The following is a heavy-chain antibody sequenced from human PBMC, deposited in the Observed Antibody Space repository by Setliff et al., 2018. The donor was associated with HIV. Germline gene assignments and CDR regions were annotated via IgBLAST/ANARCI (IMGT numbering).Heavy chain of an antibody. CDR3: AESETILTDYSYYSYYLDV. V-gene: IGHV4-34*01. D-gene: IGHD3-9*01. J-gene: IGHJ6*03. CDR2: INHSGDS. CDR1: GGSLNNHF. Sequence: SETLSLTCAVYGGSLNNHFWTWIRQAQGKGLEWIAEINHSGDSNYSPSLKSRVTMSVDTSKNQFSLKLSSVTAADTAVYYCAESETILTDYSYYSYYLDVWGEGTTVTVSS.